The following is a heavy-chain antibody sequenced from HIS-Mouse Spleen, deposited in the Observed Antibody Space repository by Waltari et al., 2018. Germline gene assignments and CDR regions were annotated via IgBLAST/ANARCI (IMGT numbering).Heavy chain of an antibody. Sequence: CAASGFTFRSYAMHWVPQDTGKGLVWVAVLSYDGSNKYYADSVKGRFTISRDNSKNTLYLQMNSLRAEDTAVYYCARDSYSSSWYFDYWGQGTLVTVSS. D-gene: IGHD6-13*01. CDR1: GFTFRSYA. J-gene: IGHJ4*02. V-gene: IGHV3-30*04. CDR2: LSYDGSNK. CDR3: ARDSYSSSWYFDY.